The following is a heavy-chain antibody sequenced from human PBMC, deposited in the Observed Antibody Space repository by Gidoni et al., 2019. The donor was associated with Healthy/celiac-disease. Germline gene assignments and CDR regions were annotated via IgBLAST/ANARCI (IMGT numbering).Heavy chain of an antibody. CDR2: INHSGST. CDR1: GGSFSGYY. CDR3: ARRYGDYDHPNWFDP. Sequence: QVQLQQWGAGLLKPSEPLSLTCAVYGGSFSGYYWSWIRQPPGKGLEWIGEINHSGSTNYNPSLKSRVTISVDTSKNQFSLKLSSVTAADTAVYYCARRYGDYDHPNWFDPWGQGTLVTVSS. D-gene: IGHD4-17*01. J-gene: IGHJ5*02. V-gene: IGHV4-34*01.